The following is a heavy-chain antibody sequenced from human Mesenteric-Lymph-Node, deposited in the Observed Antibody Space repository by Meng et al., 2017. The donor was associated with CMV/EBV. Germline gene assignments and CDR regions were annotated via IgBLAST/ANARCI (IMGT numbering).Heavy chain of an antibody. J-gene: IGHJ4*02. V-gene: IGHV3-74*01. CDR3: ARAGGGPGGFDY. CDR2: INTDMTNT. D-gene: IGHD3-16*01. Sequence: GGSLRLSCEASGFTFSSYWMHWVRQAPGKGLMWVSRINTDMTNTNYVDSAKGRFAISRDNAKNTLYLQMNSLRAEDTAVYYCARAGGGPGGFDYWGQGALVTVSS. CDR1: GFTFSSYW.